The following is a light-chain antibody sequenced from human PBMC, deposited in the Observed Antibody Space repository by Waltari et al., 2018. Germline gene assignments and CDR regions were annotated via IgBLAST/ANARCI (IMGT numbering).Light chain of an antibody. CDR3: QTWDSVPHVV. J-gene: IGLJ2*01. CDR1: KLGDKY. Sequence: SYELTQPPSVSVSPGQTASITCSGDKLGDKYACWYQQKPGQSPVLVVYQDTKRPSGTPERCSGSKSGNTATLTISGTQTRDEADYYCQTWDSVPHVVFGGGTKLTV. CDR2: QDT. V-gene: IGLV3-1*01.